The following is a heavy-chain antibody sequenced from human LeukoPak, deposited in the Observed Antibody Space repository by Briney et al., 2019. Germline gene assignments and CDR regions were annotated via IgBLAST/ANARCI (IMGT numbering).Heavy chain of an antibody. CDR1: GYTFSSYW. V-gene: IGHV5-51*01. D-gene: IGHD1-26*01. Sequence: GESLNISCKGSGYTFSSYWIGWVRQMPGKGLEWMGVIYPRDSDTRYSPSFQGQVTISADKSIDTAYLQWSSLKASDTAMYFCARGMTSGDSWGQGTLVTVSS. CDR2: IYPRDSDT. CDR3: ARGMTSGDS. J-gene: IGHJ5*01.